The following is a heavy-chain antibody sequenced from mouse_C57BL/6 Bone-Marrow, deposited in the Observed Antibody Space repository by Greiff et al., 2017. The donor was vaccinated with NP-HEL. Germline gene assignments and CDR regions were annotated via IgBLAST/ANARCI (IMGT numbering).Heavy chain of an antibody. CDR3: TTWRLLFAY. CDR2: IDPENGDT. Sequence: VQLQQSGAELVRPGASVKLSCTASGFNIKDDYMHWVKQRPEQGLEWIGWIDPENGDTEYASKFQGKATITADTSSNTAYLQLSRLTSEDTAVYYCTTWRLLFAYWGQGTLVTVSA. D-gene: IGHD1-1*01. CDR1: GFNIKDDY. J-gene: IGHJ3*01. V-gene: IGHV14-4*01.